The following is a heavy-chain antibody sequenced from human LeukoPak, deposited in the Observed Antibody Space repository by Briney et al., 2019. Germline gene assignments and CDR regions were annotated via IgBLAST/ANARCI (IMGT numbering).Heavy chain of an antibody. CDR2: ISSSSSYI. CDR1: GFTFSSYS. Sequence: GGSLRLSCAASGFTFSSYSMNWVRQAPGKGLEWVSSISSSSSYIYYADSVKGRFTISRDNAKNSLYLQMNSLRAEDTAVYYCARDLSGIVVATVGMDVWGQGTTVTVSS. V-gene: IGHV3-21*01. CDR3: ARDLSGIVVATVGMDV. D-gene: IGHD3-22*01. J-gene: IGHJ6*02.